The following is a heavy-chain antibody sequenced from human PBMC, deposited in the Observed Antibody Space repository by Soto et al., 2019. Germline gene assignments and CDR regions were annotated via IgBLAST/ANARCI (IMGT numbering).Heavy chain of an antibody. J-gene: IGHJ4*02. D-gene: IGHD5-12*01. CDR1: GFTFSSYS. CDR3: ARDRRDGYNFDY. V-gene: IGHV3-21*01. CDR2: ISSSSSYI. Sequence: EVQLVESGGGLVKPGGSLRLSCAASGFTFSSYSMNWVRQAPGKGLEWVSSISSSSSYIYYADSVKGRFTISRDNATNSLYLQMNSLRAEDTAVYYCARDRRDGYNFDYWGQGTLVTVSS.